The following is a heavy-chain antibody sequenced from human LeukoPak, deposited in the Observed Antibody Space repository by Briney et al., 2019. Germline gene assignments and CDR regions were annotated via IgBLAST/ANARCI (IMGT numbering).Heavy chain of an antibody. CDR3: ARGNIVVEIAATEYYFDY. CDR2: INPNSGGT. CDR1: GYILTDYY. V-gene: IGHV1-2*02. D-gene: IGHD2-15*01. J-gene: IGHJ4*02. Sequence: ASVKVSCKAFGYILTDYYIHWVRQAPGQGLEWMGWINPNSGGTNYAQKFVGGVTMTRDTSISTAYMELSRLRSDDTAVYYCARGNIVVEIAATEYYFDYWGQGTLVTVSS.